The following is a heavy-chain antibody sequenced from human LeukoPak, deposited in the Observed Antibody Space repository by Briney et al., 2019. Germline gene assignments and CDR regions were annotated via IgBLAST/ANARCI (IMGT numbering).Heavy chain of an antibody. CDR2: ISYDGSIK. D-gene: IGHD6-19*01. CDR1: GFTFSSYA. V-gene: IGHV3-30*03. CDR3: ARGLEQWLVRGAFDI. Sequence: GGSLRLSCAASGFTFSSYAMNWVRQAPGKGLEWVAVISYDGSIKHYADSVKGRFTISRDNFKNTVYLQMHSLRAEDTAVYYCARGLEQWLVRGAFDIWGQGTMVTVSS. J-gene: IGHJ3*02.